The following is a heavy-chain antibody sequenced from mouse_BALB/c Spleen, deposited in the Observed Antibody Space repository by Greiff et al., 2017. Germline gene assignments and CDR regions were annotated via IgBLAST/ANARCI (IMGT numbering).Heavy chain of an antibody. J-gene: IGHJ1*01. D-gene: IGHD1-1*01. Sequence: QVQLQQSGPGLVQPSQSLSITCTVSGFSLTSYGVHWVRQSPGKGLEWLGVIWSGGSTDYNAAFISRLSISKDNSKSQVFLKMNSLQTDDTAMYYCTRDLTTVEWYFDVWGAGTTVTVSS. V-gene: IGHV2-2*01. CDR3: TRDLTTVEWYFDV. CDR2: IWSGGST. CDR1: GFSLTSYG.